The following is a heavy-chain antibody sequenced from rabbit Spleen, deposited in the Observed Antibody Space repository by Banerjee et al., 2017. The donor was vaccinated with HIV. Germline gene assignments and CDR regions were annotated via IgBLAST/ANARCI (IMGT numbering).Heavy chain of an antibody. CDR3: ARGVTTDGYAQWAFDP. Sequence: QSLEESGGDLVKPGASLTLTCTASGVSFSSSSLMCWVRQAPGKGLEWIACIDIGSSGFTYFASWAKGRFTISKTSSTTVTLQMTSLTAADTATYFCARGVTTDGYAQWAFDPWGQGTLVTVS. V-gene: IGHV1S40*01. CDR2: IDIGSSGFT. CDR1: GVSFSSSSL. J-gene: IGHJ2*01. D-gene: IGHD6-1*01.